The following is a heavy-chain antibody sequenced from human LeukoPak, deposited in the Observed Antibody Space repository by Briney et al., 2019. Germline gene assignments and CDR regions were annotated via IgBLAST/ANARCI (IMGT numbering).Heavy chain of an antibody. Sequence: SETLSLTCIVSSGSISSSNYSWGWVRQAPGQGLEWTGSIYRSGRTYYNPSLKSRVTISVDTSKNHCSLKVASVTAADTAIYFCVCSSWAFDFWGQGTLVTVSS. D-gene: IGHD6-13*01. CDR1: SGSISSSNYS. V-gene: IGHV4-39*02. J-gene: IGHJ4*02. CDR2: IYRSGRT. CDR3: VCSSWAFDF.